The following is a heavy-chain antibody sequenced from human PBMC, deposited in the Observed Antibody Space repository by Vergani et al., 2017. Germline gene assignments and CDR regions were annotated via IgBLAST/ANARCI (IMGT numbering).Heavy chain of an antibody. CDR3: ARLYGGDSSGSKYFDY. D-gene: IGHD3-22*01. Sequence: EVQLVQSGAEVKKPGESLTISCQISGYSFTNYWIGWVRQMPGKGLEWRVIIHPADSDTRYSPSFQGQVTISVDKSVSTAYLQRSSLRASDSAMYYCARLYGGDSSGSKYFDYWGQGTLVTVSS. CDR1: GYSFTNYW. V-gene: IGHV5-51*01. J-gene: IGHJ4*02. CDR2: IHPADSDT.